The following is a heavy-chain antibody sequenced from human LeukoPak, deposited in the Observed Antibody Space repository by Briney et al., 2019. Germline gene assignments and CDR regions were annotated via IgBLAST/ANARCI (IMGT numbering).Heavy chain of an antibody. CDR1: GFTVSSNY. CDR2: IYSGGST. Sequence: GGSLRLSCAASGFTVSSNYMSWVRQAPGKGLEWVSVIYSGGSTYYADSVKGRFTISRDNAKNSLYLQMNSLRAEDTAVYYCARELGYDFWSGYSIDYWGQGTLVTVSS. J-gene: IGHJ4*02. D-gene: IGHD3-3*01. V-gene: IGHV3-66*01. CDR3: ARELGYDFWSGYSIDY.